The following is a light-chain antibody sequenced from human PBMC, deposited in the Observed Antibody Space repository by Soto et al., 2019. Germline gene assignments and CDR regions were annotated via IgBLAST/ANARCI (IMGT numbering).Light chain of an antibody. CDR3: QQYGSSPVT. J-gene: IGKJ2*01. Sequence: EIVLTQSPGTLSLSPGERATLSCRASQSVSSSYLAWYQQKPGQAPRLLIYGASSRATGIPDRFSGSGSGTAFTLTISKPEPEDLGVYYCQQYGSSPVTFGQGTKLEIK. CDR2: GAS. CDR1: QSVSSSY. V-gene: IGKV3-20*01.